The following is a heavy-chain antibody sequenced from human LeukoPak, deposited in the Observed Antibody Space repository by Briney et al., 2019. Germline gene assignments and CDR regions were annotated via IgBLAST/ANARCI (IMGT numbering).Heavy chain of an antibody. D-gene: IGHD3-10*01. Sequence: SETLSLTCTVSGGSISSYYWSWIRQPPGKGLEWIGHIYYSGSTNYNPSLKSRVTISVDTSKNQFSLKLSSVTAADTAVYYCARVRGGIDYWGQGTLVTVSS. CDR3: ARVRGGIDY. J-gene: IGHJ4*02. V-gene: IGHV4-59*01. CDR1: GGSISSYY. CDR2: IYYSGST.